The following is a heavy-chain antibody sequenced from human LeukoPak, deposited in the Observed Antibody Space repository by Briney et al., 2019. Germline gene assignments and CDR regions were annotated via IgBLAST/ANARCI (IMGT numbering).Heavy chain of an antibody. CDR1: GFTFSSSW. CDR3: VRHQGTTFDY. Sequence: PGGSLRLSCAASGFTFSSSWMTWVRQAPGKGLEWVANIKQDGSEKYYVDSVKGRFTISRDNTKNSLYLQMNGLRAEDTAVYYCVRHQGTTFDYWGQGNLVTVSS. J-gene: IGHJ4*02. D-gene: IGHD1-1*01. V-gene: IGHV3-7*01. CDR2: IKQDGSEK.